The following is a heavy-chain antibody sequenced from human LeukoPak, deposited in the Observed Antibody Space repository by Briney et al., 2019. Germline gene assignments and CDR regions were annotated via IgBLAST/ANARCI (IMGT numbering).Heavy chain of an antibody. CDR1: GGSFSGYY. D-gene: IGHD4-17*01. J-gene: IGHJ4*02. Sequence: SETLSLTCAVYGGSFSGYYWSWIRQPPGKGLEWIGEINHSGSTNYNPSLRSRVTISVDTSKNQFSLKLSSVTAADTAVYYCARLYGDYDYWGQGTLVTVSS. CDR2: INHSGST. V-gene: IGHV4-34*01. CDR3: ARLYGDYDY.